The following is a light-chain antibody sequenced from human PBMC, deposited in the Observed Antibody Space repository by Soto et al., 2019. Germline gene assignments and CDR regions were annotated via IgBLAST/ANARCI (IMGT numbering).Light chain of an antibody. Sequence: DIQMTQSPSYVSASVGDRVTITCRASQGIKNWLAWYQQKPGKAPNLLIYTGSSLQSGLPSRFSGGGSGTDFSLTISSLQPEDFATYYCKQSRSFPLTFGGGTKVDIK. J-gene: IGKJ4*01. CDR1: QGIKNW. CDR3: KQSRSFPLT. CDR2: TGS. V-gene: IGKV1-12*01.